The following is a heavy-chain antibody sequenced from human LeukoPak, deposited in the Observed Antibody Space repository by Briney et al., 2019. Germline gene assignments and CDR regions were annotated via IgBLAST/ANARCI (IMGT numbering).Heavy chain of an antibody. CDR2: INHTGST. D-gene: IGHD1-14*01. CDR3: ARDRKYYYHMDV. Sequence: SETLSLTCAVYGGSFSGYYWSWIRQPPGKGLEWIGEINHTGSTSYNPSLKSRVTMSVDTSKNQFSLKLNSVTAADTAVYYCARDRKYYYHMDVWGKGTTVTVSS. CDR1: GGSFSGYY. J-gene: IGHJ6*03. V-gene: IGHV4-34*01.